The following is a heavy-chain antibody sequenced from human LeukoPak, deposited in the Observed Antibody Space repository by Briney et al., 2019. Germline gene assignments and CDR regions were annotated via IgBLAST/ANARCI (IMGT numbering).Heavy chain of an antibody. CDR2: IIPIFGTA. CDR1: GGTFSSYG. D-gene: IGHD6-19*01. J-gene: IGHJ5*02. Sequence: GASVKVSCKASGGTFSSYGISWVRQAPGQGLEWMGGIIPIFGTANYAQKFQGRVTITADKSTSTAYMELSSLRSEDTAVFYCARAADGSASYGNWFDPWGQGTLVTVSS. CDR3: ARAADGSASYGNWFDP. V-gene: IGHV1-69*06.